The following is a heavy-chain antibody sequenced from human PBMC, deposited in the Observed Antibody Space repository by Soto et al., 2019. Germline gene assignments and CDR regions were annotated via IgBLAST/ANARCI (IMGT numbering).Heavy chain of an antibody. CDR1: GFTFSDYY. V-gene: IGHV3-11*01. CDR3: ARSLVRITIFGVVISYFDY. D-gene: IGHD3-3*01. CDR2: ISSSGSTI. Sequence: QVQLVESGGGLVKPGGSLRLSCAASGFTFSDYYMSWIRQAPGKGLEWVSYISSSGSTIYYADSVKGRFTISRDNAKISLYLLMNSLRAEDTAVYYCARSLVRITIFGVVISYFDYWGQGTLVTVSS. J-gene: IGHJ4*02.